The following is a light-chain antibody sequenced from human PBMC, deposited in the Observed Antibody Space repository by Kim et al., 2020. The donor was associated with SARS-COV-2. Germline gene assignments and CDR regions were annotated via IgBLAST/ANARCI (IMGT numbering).Light chain of an antibody. CDR3: LLSYSGAHV. CDR2: DTN. CDR1: TGAVTSGHY. J-gene: IGLJ1*01. V-gene: IGLV7-46*01. Sequence: QAVVTQEPSLTVSPGGTVTLTCGSSTGAVTSGHYPYWFQQKPGQAPRTLIYDTNNKHSWTPARFSGSLLGGKAALTLSGAQPEDEAEYYCLLSYSGAHVFGTGTKVTVL.